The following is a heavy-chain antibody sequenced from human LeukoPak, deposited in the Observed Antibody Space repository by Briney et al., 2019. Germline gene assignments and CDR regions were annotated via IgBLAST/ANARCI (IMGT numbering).Heavy chain of an antibody. CDR1: GFLFRSYS. D-gene: IGHD3-22*01. Sequence: GGSLRLSCAASGFLFRSYSMNWVRQAPGKGLEWISYIISSASTTYYADSVKGRFVISRDNAKNSLYLEMNSLRVEDTGVYYCARDLHYYNSDNDRNVFSDMWGQGTMVTVSS. CDR3: ARDLHYYNSDNDRNVFSDM. CDR2: IISSASTT. J-gene: IGHJ3*02. V-gene: IGHV3-48*04.